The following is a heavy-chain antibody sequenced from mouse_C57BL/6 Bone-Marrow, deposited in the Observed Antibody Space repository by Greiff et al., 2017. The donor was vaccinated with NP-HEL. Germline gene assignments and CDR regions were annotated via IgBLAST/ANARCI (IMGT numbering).Heavy chain of an antibody. D-gene: IGHD2-4*01. CDR1: GYTFTSYG. J-gene: IGHJ4*01. V-gene: IGHV1-81*01. CDR2: IYPRSGNT. CDR3: AHYDVRAMDY. Sequence: VKLQQSGAELARPGASVKLSCKASGYTFTSYGISWVKQRTGQGLEWIGEIYPRSGNTYYNEKFKGKATLTADKSSSTAYMELRSLTSEDSAVYFCAHYDVRAMDYWGQGTSVTVSS.